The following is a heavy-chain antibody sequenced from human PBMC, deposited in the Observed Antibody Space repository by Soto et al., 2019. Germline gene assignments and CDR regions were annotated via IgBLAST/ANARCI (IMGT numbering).Heavy chain of an antibody. J-gene: IGHJ3*02. V-gene: IGHV3-23*01. CDR1: GFTVSTNY. CDR2: ISGSGGST. D-gene: IGHD3-3*01. Sequence: GGSLRLSCAASGFTVSTNYMSWVRQAPGKGLEWVSAISGSGGSTYYADSVKGRFTISRDNSKNTLYLQMNSLRAEDTAVYYCAKDTRKELRFLEWFGGDDAFDIWGQGTMVTVSS. CDR3: AKDTRKELRFLEWFGGDDAFDI.